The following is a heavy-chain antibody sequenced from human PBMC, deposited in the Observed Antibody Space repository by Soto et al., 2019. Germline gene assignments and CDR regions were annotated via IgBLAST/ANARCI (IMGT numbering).Heavy chain of an antibody. V-gene: IGHV5-10-1*01. Sequence: HGESLKISCKGSGYSFTSYWISWVRQMPGKGLEWMGRIDPSDSYTNYSPSFQGHVTISADKSISTAYLQWSSLKASDTAMYYCARRFGARVVPAAIPLYGMDVWGQGTTVTVSS. D-gene: IGHD2-2*01. CDR2: IDPSDSYT. CDR3: ARRFGARVVPAAIPLYGMDV. CDR1: GYSFTSYW. J-gene: IGHJ6*02.